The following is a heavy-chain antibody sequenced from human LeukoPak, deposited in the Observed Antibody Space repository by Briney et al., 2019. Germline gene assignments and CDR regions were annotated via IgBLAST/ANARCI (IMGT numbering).Heavy chain of an antibody. CDR2: INPNSGGT. CDR3: ARDKERELLRLDY. D-gene: IGHD1-26*01. Sequence: ASVKVSCKASGYTFTGYYMHWVRQAPGQGLEWMGWINPNSGGTNYAQKFQGRVTMTRDTSISTAYMELSRLRSDDTAVYYCARDKERELLRLDYWGQGTLVTVSS. CDR1: GYTFTGYY. V-gene: IGHV1-2*02. J-gene: IGHJ4*02.